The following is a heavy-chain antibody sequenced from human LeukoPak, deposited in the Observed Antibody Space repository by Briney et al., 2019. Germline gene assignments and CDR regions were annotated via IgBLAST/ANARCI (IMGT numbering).Heavy chain of an antibody. D-gene: IGHD3-22*01. J-gene: IGHJ4*02. V-gene: IGHV3-43*02. Sequence: GGSLRLSCAASGFTFDDYAMHWVRLVPGKGLPGVSLIGGDDADSTYYAHYVKGRFTISRDVSSTTVYLQMNSLRTEDTAFYYCVKEAYDPYYFDSWGQGVLVTVSS. CDR3: VKEAYDPYYFDS. CDR2: IGGDDADST. CDR1: GFTFDDYA.